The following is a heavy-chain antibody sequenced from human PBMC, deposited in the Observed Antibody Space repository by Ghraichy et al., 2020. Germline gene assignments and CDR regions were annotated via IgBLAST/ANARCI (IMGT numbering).Heavy chain of an antibody. CDR2: IYYSGST. J-gene: IGHJ5*02. CDR1: GGSISSGGYY. Sequence: SETLSLTCTVSGGSISSGGYYWSWIRQHPGKGLEWIGYIYYSGSTYYNPSLKSRVTISVDTSKNQFSLKLSSVTAADTAVYYCARVAVELQQITLFDPWGQGTLVTVSS. CDR3: ARVAVELQQITLFDP. V-gene: IGHV4-31*03. D-gene: IGHD1-7*01.